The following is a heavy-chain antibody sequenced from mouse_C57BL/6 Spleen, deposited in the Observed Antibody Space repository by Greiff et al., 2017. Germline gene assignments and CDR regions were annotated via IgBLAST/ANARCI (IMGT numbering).Heavy chain of an antibody. Sequence: EVQLQQSGGGLVQPGGSMKLSCAASGFTFSDAWMDWVRQSPEKGLEWVAEIRNKANNHATYYAESVKGRFTISRDDSKSSVYLQMNSLRAEDTGIYYCTPHYYGSSLGYFDVWGTGTTVTVSS. CDR1: GFTFSDAW. CDR2: IRNKANNHAT. J-gene: IGHJ1*03. V-gene: IGHV6-6*01. CDR3: TPHYYGSSLGYFDV. D-gene: IGHD1-1*01.